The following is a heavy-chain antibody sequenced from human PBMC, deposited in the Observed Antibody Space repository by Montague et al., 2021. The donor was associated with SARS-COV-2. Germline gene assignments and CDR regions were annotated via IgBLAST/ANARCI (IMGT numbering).Heavy chain of an antibody. CDR2: ITHSGST. D-gene: IGHD6-13*01. CDR3: ARGRYSSGWYGTKYYFDY. Sequence: TLSLTCAVYGGSFSAYYWSWIRQPPGKGLEWIGEITHSGSTNYNPSLKSRVTISLDTSTNQFSLKLSSVTAADTAVYYCARGRYSSGWYGTKYYFDYWGQGTLVTVSS. J-gene: IGHJ4*02. CDR1: GGSFSAYY. V-gene: IGHV4-34*01.